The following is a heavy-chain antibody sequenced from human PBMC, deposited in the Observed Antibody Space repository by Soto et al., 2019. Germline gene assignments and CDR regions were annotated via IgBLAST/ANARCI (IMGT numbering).Heavy chain of an antibody. CDR1: GYTFTGYF. D-gene: IGHD3-22*01. J-gene: IGHJ4*02. CDR2: INPNSGDT. Sequence: ASVKVSCKASGYTFTGYFVHWVRQAPGQGLEWMGWINPNSGDTNYAQNFQGRVTMTRDTSINTAYMELSRLRSDDTAVYYCARIKTYYDSRGGIAYRGQGALVTVSS. V-gene: IGHV1-2*02. CDR3: ARIKTYYDSRGGIAY.